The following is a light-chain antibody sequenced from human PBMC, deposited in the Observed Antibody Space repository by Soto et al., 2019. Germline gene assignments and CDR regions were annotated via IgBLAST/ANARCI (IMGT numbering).Light chain of an antibody. CDR1: SSDVGGYNY. J-gene: IGLJ1*01. Sequence: QSVLTQPRSVSGSPGQSVTISCTGTSSDVGGYNYVSWYQQNPGKAPKLLIHDVNKRPSGVPGRFSGSKSGTSASLAISGLRSEDEADYCCAAWDDTLSGYVFGIGTKVTVL. CDR2: DVN. V-gene: IGLV2-11*01. CDR3: AAWDDTLSGYV.